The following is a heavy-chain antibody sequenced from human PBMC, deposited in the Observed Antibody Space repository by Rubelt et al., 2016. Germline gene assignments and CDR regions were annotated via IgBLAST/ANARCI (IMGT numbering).Heavy chain of an antibody. D-gene: IGHD3-10*02. CDR2: ISGSGDST. CDR3: AKEGVRGPKYWYFGL. CDR1: GFSFSSYG. V-gene: IGHV3-23*01. J-gene: IGHJ2*01. Sequence: EVQLLESGGGLVQPGGSLRLSCVASGFSFSSYGMTWVRQAPGKGLEWVSSISGSGDSTYYADPVKGRFTISRDNSKNTLYLQVNSLRAEDMAVYYCAKEGVRGPKYWYFGLWGRGTLVTVSS.